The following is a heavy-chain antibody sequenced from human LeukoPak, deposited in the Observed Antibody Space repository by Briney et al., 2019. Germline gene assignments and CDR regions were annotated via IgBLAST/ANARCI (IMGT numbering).Heavy chain of an antibody. J-gene: IGHJ3*02. D-gene: IGHD3-22*01. V-gene: IGHV3-64*01. CDR3: ARDTYYYDSSGYAVRDDAFDI. CDR1: GFTFSSYA. CDR2: ISSNGGST. Sequence: GGSLRLSCAASGFTFSSYAMHWVRQAPGKGLEYVSAISSNGGSTYYATSVKGRFTISRDNSKNTLYLQMGSLRAEDMAVYYCARDTYYYDSSGYAVRDDAFDIWGQGTMVTVSS.